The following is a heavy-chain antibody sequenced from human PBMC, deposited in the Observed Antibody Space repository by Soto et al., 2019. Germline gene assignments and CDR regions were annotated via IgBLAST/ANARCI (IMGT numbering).Heavy chain of an antibody. CDR1: LFTFSNAW. D-gene: IGHD3-10*02. CDR2: IKSKTDGGTT. Sequence: SLRLSCTASLFTFSNAWMSWVLKTPFKLLEFFCRIKSKTDGGTTHYGVSVKGRFTISRDSARNTLYLQMNGLRVDDTAVYYCAKGRRGEWGNYVPLADYGMDVWGQGTTVTVSS. CDR3: AKGRRGEWGNYVPLADYGMDV. J-gene: IGHJ6*02. V-gene: IGHV3-15*01.